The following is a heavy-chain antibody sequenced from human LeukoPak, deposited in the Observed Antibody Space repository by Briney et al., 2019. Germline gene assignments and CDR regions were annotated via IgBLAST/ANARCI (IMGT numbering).Heavy chain of an antibody. CDR1: GYTFTSYG. Sequence: ASVKVSCKASGYTFTSYGISWVRQAPGQGLEWMGWISAYNGNTNYAQKLQGRVTMTTDTSTSTADMELRSLRSDDTAVYYCARDSGYDLTLYFDYWGQGTLVTVSS. D-gene: IGHD5-12*01. V-gene: IGHV1-18*01. CDR3: ARDSGYDLTLYFDY. J-gene: IGHJ4*02. CDR2: ISAYNGNT.